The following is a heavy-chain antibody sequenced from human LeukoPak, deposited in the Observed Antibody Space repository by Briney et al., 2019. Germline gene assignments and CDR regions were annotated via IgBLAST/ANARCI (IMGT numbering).Heavy chain of an antibody. CDR2: ITGSGAFT. J-gene: IGHJ4*02. D-gene: IGHD3-16*01. CDR3: AKDVSWGAYEN. V-gene: IGHV3-23*01. CDR1: GFTFIKYS. Sequence: GGSLRLSCAASGFTFIKYSMTWVRQAPGKGLEWVSAITGSGAFTDYADSVKGRFTISRDNSKSTLYLQMNSLRAEDTAVYYCAKDVSWGAYENWGQGTLVTVSS.